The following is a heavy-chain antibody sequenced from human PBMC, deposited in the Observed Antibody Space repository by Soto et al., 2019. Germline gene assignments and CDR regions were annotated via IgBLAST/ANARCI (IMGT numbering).Heavy chain of an antibody. CDR1: GGSISSCGYY. CDR2: IYYSGST. D-gene: IGHD1-26*01. Sequence: SETLSLTCTVSGGSISSCGYYWSWIRQHPGKGLEWIGYIYYSGSTYYNPSLKSRVTISVDTSKNQFSLKLSSVTAADTAVYYCASHELYNWFYPWGQGTLVTVSS. J-gene: IGHJ5*02. V-gene: IGHV4-31*03. CDR3: ASHELYNWFYP.